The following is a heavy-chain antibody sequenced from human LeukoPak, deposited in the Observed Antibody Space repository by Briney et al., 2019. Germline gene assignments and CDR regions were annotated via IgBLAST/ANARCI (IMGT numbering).Heavy chain of an antibody. J-gene: IGHJ4*02. D-gene: IGHD5-18*01. CDR3: ARVNLYSYGADY. Sequence: ASVKVSCKASGYTFTSYGISWVRQAPGQGLEWMGWISAYNGNTNYAQKPQGRGTITTDTSTSTAYMELRSLRSDDTAVYYCARVNLYSYGADYWGQGTLVTVSS. V-gene: IGHV1-18*01. CDR1: GYTFTSYG. CDR2: ISAYNGNT.